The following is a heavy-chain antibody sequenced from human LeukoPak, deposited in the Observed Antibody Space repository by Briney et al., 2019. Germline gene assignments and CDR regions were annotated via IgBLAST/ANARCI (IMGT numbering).Heavy chain of an antibody. CDR1: GDSVSSNSAA. Sequence: SQTLSLTCAISGDSVSSNSAAWNWIRQSPSRGLEWLGRTYYRSKWYNDYAVSVKSRITINPNTSKNQFSLQLNSVTPEDTAVYYCARGWRTQPRGYSGYGRFDPWGQGTLVTVSS. D-gene: IGHD5-12*01. V-gene: IGHV6-1*01. J-gene: IGHJ5*02. CDR2: TYYRSKWYN. CDR3: ARGWRTQPRGYSGYGRFDP.